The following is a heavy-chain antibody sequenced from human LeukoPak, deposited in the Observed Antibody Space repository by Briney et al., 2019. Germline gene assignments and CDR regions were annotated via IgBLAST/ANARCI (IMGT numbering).Heavy chain of an antibody. CDR1: GGSISSAGYY. J-gene: IGHJ6*02. V-gene: IGHV4-31*03. D-gene: IGHD3-10*01. CDR2: MYYSGST. Sequence: SQTLSLTCTVSGGSISSAGYYWSWIRQHPGKGLEWIGYMYYSGSTYYNPSLKSRATISVDTSKNQFSLKLISVTAADTAVYYCARDAEYYYGSGSYSSGIDVWGQGTTVTVSS. CDR3: ARDAEYYYGSGSYSSGIDV.